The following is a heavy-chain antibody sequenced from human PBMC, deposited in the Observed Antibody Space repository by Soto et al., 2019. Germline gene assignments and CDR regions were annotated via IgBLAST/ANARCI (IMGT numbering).Heavy chain of an antibody. CDR1: GGSISSGDYY. CDR2: IYYSGST. Sequence: PSETLSLTCTVSGGSISSGDYYWSWIRQPPGKGLEWIGYIYYSGSTYYNPSLKSRVTISVDTSKNQFSLKLSSVTAADAAVYYCARVRVAYYDSSGYYLFDHWGQGTLVTVSS. D-gene: IGHD3-22*01. CDR3: ARVRVAYYDSSGYYLFDH. V-gene: IGHV4-30-4*01. J-gene: IGHJ4*02.